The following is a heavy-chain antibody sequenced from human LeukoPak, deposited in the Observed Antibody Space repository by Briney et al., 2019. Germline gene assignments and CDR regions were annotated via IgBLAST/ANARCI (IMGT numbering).Heavy chain of an antibody. CDR2: IYYSGST. D-gene: IGHD2/OR15-2a*01. CDR3: SRDEVSKYYIDY. V-gene: IGHV4-39*07. J-gene: IGHJ4*02. CDR1: GGSISSSSYY. Sequence: SETLSLTCTVSGGSISSSSYYWGWLRQPPGQGLEWIGSIYYSGSTYYNPSLKSRDTISVDTSKNQFSLKLSSVTAADTAVYYCSRDEVSKYYIDYWGQGTLVTVSS.